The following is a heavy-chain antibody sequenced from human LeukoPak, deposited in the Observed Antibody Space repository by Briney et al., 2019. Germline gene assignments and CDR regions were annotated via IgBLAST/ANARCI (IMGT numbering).Heavy chain of an antibody. D-gene: IGHD3-10*01. CDR3: ARSRRRGWFDP. CDR1: GFTFSDYY. CDR2: ISSSGSTI. J-gene: IGHJ5*02. V-gene: IGHV3-11*01. Sequence: GGSLSLSCAASGFTFSDYYMSWIRQAPGKGPEWVSYISSSGSTIYYADSVKGRFTISRDNAKNSLYLQMNSLRAEDTAVYYCARSRRRGWFDPWGQGTLVTVSS.